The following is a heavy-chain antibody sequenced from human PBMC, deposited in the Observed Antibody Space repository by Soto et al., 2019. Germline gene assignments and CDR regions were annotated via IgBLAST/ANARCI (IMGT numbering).Heavy chain of an antibody. V-gene: IGHV1-69*01. CDR1: GGTFSSYA. CDR3: ARGVVRWLRSTGRYNWFDP. J-gene: IGHJ5*02. CDR2: IIPIFGTA. D-gene: IGHD5-12*01. Sequence: VQLVQSGAEVKKPGSSVKVSCKASGGTFSSYAISWVRQAPGQGLEWMGGIIPIFGTANYAQKFQGRVTITADESTSTAYMELSSLRSEDTAVYYSARGVVRWLRSTGRYNWFDPWGQGTLVTVSS.